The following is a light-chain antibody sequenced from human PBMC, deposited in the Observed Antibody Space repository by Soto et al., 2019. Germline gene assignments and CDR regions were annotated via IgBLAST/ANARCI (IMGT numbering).Light chain of an antibody. CDR1: NSNIGAGYD. J-gene: IGLJ1*01. CDR3: QSYDSSLSGYV. Sequence: QSVLTQPPSVSGAPGQRVTISCTGSNSNIGAGYDVHWYQQLPGTAPKLLIYANNIRPSGVPGRFSGSKSGTSASLAITGLQAEDEADYYCQSYDSSLSGYVFGTGTKVTVL. V-gene: IGLV1-40*01. CDR2: ANN.